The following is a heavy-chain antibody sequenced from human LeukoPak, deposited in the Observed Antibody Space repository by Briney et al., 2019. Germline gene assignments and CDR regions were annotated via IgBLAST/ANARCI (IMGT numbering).Heavy chain of an antibody. Sequence: SVQFSCKASGGTFSSYAISWVRQAPGQGLEWMGGIIPIFGTANYAQKFQGRVTITAHKSTSTAYMELSSLRSEDTAVYYCARGGSYFDYWGQGTLVTVSS. CDR3: ARGGSYFDY. V-gene: IGHV1-69*06. D-gene: IGHD1-26*01. CDR1: GGTFSSYA. CDR2: IIPIFGTA. J-gene: IGHJ4*02.